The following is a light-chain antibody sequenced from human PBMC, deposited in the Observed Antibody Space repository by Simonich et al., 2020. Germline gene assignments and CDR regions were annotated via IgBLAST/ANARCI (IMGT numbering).Light chain of an antibody. J-gene: IGLJ3*02. CDR2: DVR. Sequence: QSALTQPASVSGSPGQSITISCTGTSSDVGGYNYVSWYQQHPGTAPKLMIYDVRNRPSGVSNRFYGSKSGNTASLTISGLQAEDEADYYCSSYTSSSTWVFGGGTKLTVL. V-gene: IGLV2-14*03. CDR3: SSYTSSSTWV. CDR1: SSDVGGYNY.